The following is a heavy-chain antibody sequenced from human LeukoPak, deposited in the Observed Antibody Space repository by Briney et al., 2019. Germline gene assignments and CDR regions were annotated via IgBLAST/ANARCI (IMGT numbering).Heavy chain of an antibody. V-gene: IGHV4-59*08. J-gene: IGHJ5*02. CDR3: ARSPASENYYDSSGYYSWFDP. Sequence: SETLSLTCTVSGGSISSYYWSWIRQPPGKGLEWIGYIYYSGSTNYNPSLKSRVTISVDTSKNQFSPKLSSVTAADTAVYYCARSPASENYYDSSGYYSWFDPWGQGTLVTVSS. CDR2: IYYSGST. D-gene: IGHD3-22*01. CDR1: GGSISSYY.